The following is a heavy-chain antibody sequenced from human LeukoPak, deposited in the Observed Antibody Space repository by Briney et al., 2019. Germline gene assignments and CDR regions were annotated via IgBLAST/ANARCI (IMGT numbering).Heavy chain of an antibody. CDR1: GFTFSSYS. Sequence: PGGSLRLSCAASGFTFSSYSMNWVRQAPGKGLEWVSSISSSSSYIYYADSVKGRFTISRDNAKNSLYLQMNSLRAEDTAVYYCARAGGSIAAHIDYWGQGTLVTVSS. CDR3: ARAGGSIAAHIDY. J-gene: IGHJ4*02. CDR2: ISSSSSYI. V-gene: IGHV3-21*01. D-gene: IGHD6-6*01.